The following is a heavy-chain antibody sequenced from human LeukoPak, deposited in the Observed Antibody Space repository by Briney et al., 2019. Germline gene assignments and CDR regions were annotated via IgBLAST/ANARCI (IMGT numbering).Heavy chain of an antibody. CDR1: GGSISSSSYY. CDR2: IYYSGST. V-gene: IGHV4-39*01. D-gene: IGHD3-10*01. J-gene: IGHJ4*02. CDR3: ARTGIGATPFDY. Sequence: SETLSLTCTVSGGSISSSSYYWGWIRQPPGKGLEWIGSIYYSGSTYYNPSLKSRVTISVDTSKNQFSLKLSSVTAADTAVYCCARTGIGATPFDYWGQGTLVTVSS.